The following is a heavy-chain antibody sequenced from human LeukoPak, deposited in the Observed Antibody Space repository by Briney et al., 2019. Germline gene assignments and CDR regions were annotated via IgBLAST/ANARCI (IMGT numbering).Heavy chain of an antibody. CDR3: TRLFSTSWCFDS. V-gene: IGHV4-39*01. CDR1: GGSITSGSYY. J-gene: IGHJ4*02. Sequence: SETLSLTCTVSGGSITSGSYYWAWIRQPPGKGLESIGSVYYSGSTYYNPSLQSRLTITVDTSKTQFSLKLSSVTAADTAVYYCTRLFSTSWCFDSWGQGTLVTVSS. CDR2: VYYSGST. D-gene: IGHD6-13*01.